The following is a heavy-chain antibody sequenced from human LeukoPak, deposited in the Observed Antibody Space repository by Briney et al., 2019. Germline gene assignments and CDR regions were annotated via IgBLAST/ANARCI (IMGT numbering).Heavy chain of an antibody. V-gene: IGHV3-15*07. D-gene: IGHD3-22*01. CDR2: IRSNSDGGTI. Sequence: AGGSLRLSCATSGFTFSNAWMNWVRQAPGKGLEWVGRIRSNSDGGTIDYAAPVKGRFALSRDDSKNTLYLQMNSLQTEDTAVYYCATDFYDTTWGQGTLVTVSS. CDR1: GFTFSNAW. J-gene: IGHJ5*02. CDR3: ATDFYDTT.